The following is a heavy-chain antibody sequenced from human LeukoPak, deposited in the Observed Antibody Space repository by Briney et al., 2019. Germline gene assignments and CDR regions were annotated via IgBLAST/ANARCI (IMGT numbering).Heavy chain of an antibody. CDR1: GGSISSSSYY. J-gene: IGHJ6*02. D-gene: IGHD6-13*01. Sequence: SETLSLTCTVSGGSISSSSYYWGWIRQPPGKGLEWIGSIYYSGSTYYNPSLKSRVTISVDTSKNQFSLKLSSVTAADTAVYYCARAPRKAAAGKDYYYYGMDVWGQGTTVTVSS. CDR2: IYYSGST. V-gene: IGHV4-39*07. CDR3: ARAPRKAAAGKDYYYYGMDV.